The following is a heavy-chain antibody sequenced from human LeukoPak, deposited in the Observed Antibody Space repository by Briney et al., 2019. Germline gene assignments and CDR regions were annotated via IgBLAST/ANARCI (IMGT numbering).Heavy chain of an antibody. CDR2: VRYDGSIK. CDR3: ANEEPMVMTWGTFDS. Sequence: PGGSLRLSCAASGFNFSDYDMHWVRQAPGKGLEWVAFVRYDGSIKYYAESVRGRLTISTDKTKSTLYLQMKSLRVEDTAVYYCANEEPMVMTWGTFDSWGQGTLVTVSS. CDR1: GFNFSDYD. J-gene: IGHJ4*02. D-gene: IGHD2-21*02. V-gene: IGHV3-30*02.